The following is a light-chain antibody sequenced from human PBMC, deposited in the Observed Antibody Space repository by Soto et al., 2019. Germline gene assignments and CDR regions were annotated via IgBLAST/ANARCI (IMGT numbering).Light chain of an antibody. Sequence: QSALTQPPPASGSPGQSVTISCTGTSSDVGGYNYVSWYQQHPGKAPKLMIYGVSKRPSGVPDRFSGSKSGNTASLTVSGLQAEDEADYYCSSYAGSNNFVVFGGGTKVTVL. CDR3: SSYAGSNNFVV. CDR2: GVS. CDR1: SSDVGGYNY. J-gene: IGLJ2*01. V-gene: IGLV2-8*01.